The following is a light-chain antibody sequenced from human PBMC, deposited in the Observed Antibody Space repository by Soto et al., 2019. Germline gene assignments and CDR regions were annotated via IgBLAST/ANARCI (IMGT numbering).Light chain of an antibody. Sequence: EIVLTQSPGTLSLSPGERATLSCRASQSVSSSYLAWYQKTPGQAPRLLIYGASSSATVIPDRLSGCGCGTDFTITISRLEAEFVAVYCRQHNGSSPITFGQGTRLEIK. CDR1: QSVSSSY. V-gene: IGKV3-20*01. J-gene: IGKJ5*01. CDR3: QHNGSSPIT. CDR2: GAS.